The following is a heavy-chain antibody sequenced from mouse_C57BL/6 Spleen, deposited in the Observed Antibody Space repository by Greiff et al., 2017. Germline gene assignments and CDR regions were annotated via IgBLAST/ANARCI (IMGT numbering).Heavy chain of an antibody. J-gene: IGHJ3*01. V-gene: IGHV5-4*01. Sequence: DVKLVESGGGLVKPGGSLKLSCAASGFTFSSYAMSWVRQTPEKRLEWVATISDGGSYTYYPDNVKGRLTISRDNAKNNLYLQMSHLKSEDTAMYYCARDPWFAYWGQGTLVTVSA. CDR2: ISDGGSYT. CDR3: ARDPWFAY. CDR1: GFTFSSYA.